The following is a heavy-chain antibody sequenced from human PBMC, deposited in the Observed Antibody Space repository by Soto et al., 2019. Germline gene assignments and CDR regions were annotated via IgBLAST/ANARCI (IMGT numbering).Heavy chain of an antibody. D-gene: IGHD3-10*01. J-gene: IGHJ6*02. CDR1: GFTFSSYD. CDR3: ARELRFGESPVYYGMDV. V-gene: IGHV3-13*01. Sequence: PVGSLRLSCAASGFTFSSYDMHWVRQATGKGLEWVSAIGTAGDTYYPGSVKGRFTISRENAKNSLYLQMNSLRAGDTAVYYCARELRFGESPVYYGMDVWGQGTTVTVSS. CDR2: IGTAGDT.